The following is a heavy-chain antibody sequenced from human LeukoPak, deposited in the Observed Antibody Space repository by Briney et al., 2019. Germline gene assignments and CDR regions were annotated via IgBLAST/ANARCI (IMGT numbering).Heavy chain of an antibody. Sequence: GGSLRLSCAASGFTFSSYAMSWVRQAPGKGLEWVSATSGSGGSTYYADSVKGRFTISRDNSKNTLYLQMNSLRAEDTAVYYCANGGTRGYFDYWGQGTLVTVSS. J-gene: IGHJ4*02. CDR2: TSGSGGST. V-gene: IGHV3-23*01. CDR3: ANGGTRGYFDY. CDR1: GFTFSSYA. D-gene: IGHD2-8*01.